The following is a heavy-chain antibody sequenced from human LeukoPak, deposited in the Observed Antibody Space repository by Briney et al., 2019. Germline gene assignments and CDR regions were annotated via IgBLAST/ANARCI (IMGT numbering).Heavy chain of an antibody. J-gene: IGHJ6*02. Sequence: PGGSLRLSCAASGFTFSSYAMSWVRQAPGKGLEWVSGISGSGDNTYYADSVKGRFTISRDNAKNSLYLQMNSLRAEDTAVYYCARDLNYDILTGYGMDVWGQGTTVTVSS. CDR2: ISGSGDNT. CDR1: GFTFSSYA. D-gene: IGHD3-9*01. V-gene: IGHV3-23*01. CDR3: ARDLNYDILTGYGMDV.